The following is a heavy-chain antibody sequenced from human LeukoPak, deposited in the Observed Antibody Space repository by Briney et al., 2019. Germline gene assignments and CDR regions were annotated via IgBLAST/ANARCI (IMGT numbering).Heavy chain of an antibody. CDR2: INHSGST. D-gene: IGHD3-10*01. J-gene: IGHJ1*01. V-gene: IGHV4-34*01. CDR3: ARPHYRQYFQH. CDR1: GGSFSGYY. Sequence: SETLSLTCAVYGGSFSGYYWSWIRQPPGKGLEWMGEINHSGSTNYNPSLKSRVTISVDTSKNQFSLKLSSVTAADTAVYYCARPHYRQYFQHWGQGTLVTVSS.